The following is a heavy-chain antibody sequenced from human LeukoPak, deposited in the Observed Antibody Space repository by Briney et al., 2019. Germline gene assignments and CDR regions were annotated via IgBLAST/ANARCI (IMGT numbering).Heavy chain of an antibody. Sequence: SETLSLTCTVYGRSISSYYWSWIRQPPGKGLEWNGYIYYSGRPNTNPSLKSRVTISVDTSKNQFSLKLSSVTAADTDVYYCARHITMVRGVIIKTLLRSSGRAFDPWGQGTLVTVSS. J-gene: IGHJ5*02. CDR2: IYYSGRP. CDR1: GRSISSYY. D-gene: IGHD3-10*01. CDR3: ARHITMVRGVIIKTLLRSSGRAFDP. V-gene: IGHV4-59*08.